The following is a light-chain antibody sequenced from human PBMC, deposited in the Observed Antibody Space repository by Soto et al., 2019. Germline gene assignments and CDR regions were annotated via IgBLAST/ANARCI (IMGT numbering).Light chain of an antibody. CDR2: DVS. CDR3: SSYTSTSLYV. CDR1: NNDVGGYES. V-gene: IGLV2-14*03. Sequence: QSALTQPASVSGSPGQSITLSCTGTNNDVGGYESVSWYQHHAGRAPRLVIYDVSNRPSGVSGRFSGSKFGNTASLTISGLQAEDEAEYYCSSYTSTSLYVFGTGTKLTVL. J-gene: IGLJ1*01.